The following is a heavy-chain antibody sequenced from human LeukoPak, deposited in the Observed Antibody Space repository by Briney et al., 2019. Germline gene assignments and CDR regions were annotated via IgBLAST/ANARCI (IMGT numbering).Heavy chain of an antibody. J-gene: IGHJ3*02. Sequence: SQTLSLTCAVSGGSISSGGYSWSWIRQPPGKGLEWIGYIYHSGSTYYNPSLKSRVTISVDRSKNQFSLKLSSVTAADTAVYYCATSAMGSSWVNNAFDIWVEGTMVTVSS. CDR1: GGSISSGGYS. V-gene: IGHV4-30-2*01. CDR2: IYHSGST. D-gene: IGHD6-13*01. CDR3: ATSAMGSSWVNNAFDI.